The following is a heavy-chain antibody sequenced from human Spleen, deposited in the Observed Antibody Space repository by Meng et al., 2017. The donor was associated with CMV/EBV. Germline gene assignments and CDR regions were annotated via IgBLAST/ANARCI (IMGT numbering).Heavy chain of an antibody. J-gene: IGHJ3*02. V-gene: IGHV3-21*01. CDR2: ISTSSSHI. D-gene: IGHD4-17*01. CDR3: ARDLLDERTTVTPFDAFDI. CDR1: GFTFSSYS. Sequence: GESLKISCAASGFTFSSYSMSWVRQAPGKGLEWVSSISTSSSHIYYADSVKGRFTISRDNAKNSLYLQMNSLRAEDTAVYYCARDLLDERTTVTPFDAFDIWGQGTMVTVSS.